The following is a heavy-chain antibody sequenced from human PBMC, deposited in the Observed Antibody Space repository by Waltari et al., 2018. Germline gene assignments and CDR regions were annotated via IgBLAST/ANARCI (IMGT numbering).Heavy chain of an antibody. V-gene: IGHV3-66*01. CDR2: IYSGGGT. CDR1: TFSITNKY. CDR3: AGGTDGLNFPSYFDY. Sequence: EVSLVESGGGLVQPGGSLRLSCDDSTFSITNKYLTWVRQAPGKWLEWVSIIYSGGGTHYADSVKGRFTISRDNSKNTVYLQMNSLRADDTAVYFCAGGTDGLNFPSYFDYWGQGTLVTVSS. J-gene: IGHJ4*02.